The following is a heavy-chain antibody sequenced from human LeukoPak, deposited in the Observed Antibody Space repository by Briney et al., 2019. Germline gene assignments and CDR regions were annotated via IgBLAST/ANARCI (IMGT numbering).Heavy chain of an antibody. CDR2: IIPLFDTP. D-gene: IGHD3-10*01. V-gene: IGHV1-69*13. CDR3: AGTKLWLSD. CDR1: GGTFSTFG. J-gene: IGHJ4*02. Sequence: SVKVSCKASGGTFSTFGISWLRQAPGQGLEWMGGIIPLFDTPRYAQKFQGRVTITADESTSTAYLELTSLRSEDTAMYYCAGTKLWLSDWGQGTLVTVSS.